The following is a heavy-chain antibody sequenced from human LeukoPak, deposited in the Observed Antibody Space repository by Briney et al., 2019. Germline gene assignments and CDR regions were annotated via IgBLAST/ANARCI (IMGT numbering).Heavy chain of an antibody. Sequence: PGGSLRLSCAASGFAFSSYGMSWVRQAPGKGLEWVSVISGSGGTTYYADSVRGRFTISRDNSKNTLYLEMNSLRAEDTAVYYCAKELGGSRPFDYWGQGTLVTVSS. V-gene: IGHV3-23*01. D-gene: IGHD2-15*01. CDR1: GFAFSSYG. CDR3: AKELGGSRPFDY. CDR2: ISGSGGTT. J-gene: IGHJ4*02.